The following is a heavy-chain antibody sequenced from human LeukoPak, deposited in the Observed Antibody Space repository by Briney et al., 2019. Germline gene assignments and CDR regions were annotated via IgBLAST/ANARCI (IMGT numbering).Heavy chain of an antibody. J-gene: IGHJ5*02. V-gene: IGHV3-7*01. D-gene: IGHD1-7*01. CDR2: IKQDGSEK. CDR3: AREGPRVTGTTRTWFDP. Sequence: GGSLRPSCAASGFTFSSYWMSWVRQAPGKGLEGVANIKQDGSEKYYVDSVKGRFTISRDNAKNSLYLQMNSLRADDAAVYYCAREGPRVTGTTRTWFDPWGQGTLVTVSS. CDR1: GFTFSSYW.